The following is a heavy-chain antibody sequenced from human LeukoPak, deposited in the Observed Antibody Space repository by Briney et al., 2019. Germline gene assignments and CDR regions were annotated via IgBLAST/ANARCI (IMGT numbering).Heavy chain of an antibody. D-gene: IGHD3-10*01. CDR3: ARDTRYYGSGTFYDEFDY. CDR1: GGSVSSGSYY. Sequence: SETLSLTCTVSGGSVSSGSYYWSWIRQPPGKGLEWIGYIYYSGSTNYNPSLKSRVTISVDTSRNQFSLKLSSVTAADTAVYYCARDTRYYGSGTFYDEFDYWGQGALVTVSS. J-gene: IGHJ4*02. V-gene: IGHV4-61*01. CDR2: IYYSGST.